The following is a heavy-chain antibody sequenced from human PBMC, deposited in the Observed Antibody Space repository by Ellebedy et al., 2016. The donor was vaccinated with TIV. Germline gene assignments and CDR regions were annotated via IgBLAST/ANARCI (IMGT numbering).Heavy chain of an antibody. CDR1: SYTFTSYG. CDR3: ARAGPVVTLDY. J-gene: IGHJ4*02. D-gene: IGHD4-23*01. CDR2: ISAYNGNT. V-gene: IGHV1-18*01. Sequence: ASVKVSXKASSYTFTSYGISWVRQAPGQGLEWMGWISAYNGNTNYAQKLQGRVTMTTDTSTSTAYMELRSLRSEDTAVYYCARAGPVVTLDYWGQGTLVTVSS.